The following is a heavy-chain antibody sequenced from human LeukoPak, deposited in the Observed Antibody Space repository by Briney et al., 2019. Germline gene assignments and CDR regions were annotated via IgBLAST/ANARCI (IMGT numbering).Heavy chain of an antibody. Sequence: GGSLRLSCAASGFTFSSYAMSWVRQAPGKGLEWVSAISGSGGSTYYADSVKGRFTISRDNSKNTLYLQMNSLRAEDTAVYYCTGCGRIRCSLDSIDFWGQGTLVTVSS. CDR2: ISGSGGST. V-gene: IGHV3-23*01. D-gene: IGHD1-26*01. CDR1: GFTFSSYA. J-gene: IGHJ4*02. CDR3: TGCGRIRCSLDSIDF.